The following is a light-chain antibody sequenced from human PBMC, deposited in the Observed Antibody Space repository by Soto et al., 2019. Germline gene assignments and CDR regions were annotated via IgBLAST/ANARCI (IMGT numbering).Light chain of an antibody. V-gene: IGKV3D-15*01. CDR3: QQYNNWPFS. CDR2: GAS. Sequence: EIVLTQSPGTLSLSPGERASLSCRASQSIANSLAWYQQKPGQAPRLLIFGASNRATGIPPRFSGTGSETDFTLTISGLQSEDSAVYFCQQYNNWPFSFGQGTRLEIK. CDR1: QSIANS. J-gene: IGKJ5*01.